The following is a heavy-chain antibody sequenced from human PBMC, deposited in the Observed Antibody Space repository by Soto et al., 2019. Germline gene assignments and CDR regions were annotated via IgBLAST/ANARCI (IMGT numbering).Heavy chain of an antibody. D-gene: IGHD6-19*01. CDR3: ATPPWKGLVGGGGGNVDY. V-gene: IGHV3-23*01. CDR1: GFTFSSYA. CDR2: ISGSGGST. J-gene: IGHJ4*02. Sequence: GGSLRLSCAASGFTFSSYAMSWVRQAPGKGLEWVSAISGSGGSTYYADSVKGRFTISRDNSKNTLYLQMNSLRAEDTAVYYCATPPWKGLVGGGGGNVDYWGQGTLVTVSS.